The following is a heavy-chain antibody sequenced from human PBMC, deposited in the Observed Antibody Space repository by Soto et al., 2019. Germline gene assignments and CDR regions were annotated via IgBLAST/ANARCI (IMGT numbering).Heavy chain of an antibody. Sequence: QVQLQQWGAGLLKPSETLSLTCAVSGEPFTDHFCTWIRQAPGKGLEWIGEINHGGRTYFNPSLKGRVTLSVDTSKNQFSLVLVSLTAADTGVYYCARGRVTNYYSYGADVWGQGTTVTVSS. CDR3: ARGRVTNYYSYGADV. CDR1: GEPFTDHF. V-gene: IGHV4-34*02. CDR2: INHGGRT. D-gene: IGHD2-8*01. J-gene: IGHJ6*02.